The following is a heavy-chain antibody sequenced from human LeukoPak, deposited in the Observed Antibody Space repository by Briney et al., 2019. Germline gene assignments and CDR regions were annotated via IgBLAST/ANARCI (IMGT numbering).Heavy chain of an antibody. CDR2: ISYDGSNK. CDR3: ARGVHTVTHFDY. Sequence: GGSLRLSCAASGFTFSSYGMHWVRQAPGKGLEWVAVISYDGSNKYYADSVKGRFTISRDNSKNTLYLQVNSLRAEDTALYHCARGVHTVTHFDYWGQGTLVTVSS. J-gene: IGHJ4*02. CDR1: GFTFSSYG. D-gene: IGHD4-17*01. V-gene: IGHV3-30*03.